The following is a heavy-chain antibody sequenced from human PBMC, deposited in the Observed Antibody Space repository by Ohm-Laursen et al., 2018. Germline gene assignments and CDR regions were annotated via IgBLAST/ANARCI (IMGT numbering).Heavy chain of an antibody. CDR2: IYYSGST. J-gene: IGHJ4*02. D-gene: IGHD4-23*01. CDR3: ARADYGGPYRFDY. CDR1: GASITTGGYY. Sequence: TLSLTCTVSGASITTGGYYWSWIRQHPGKGLEWTGYIYYSGSTYYNPSLKSRVTISVDTSKNQFSLKLSSMTAADTAVYYCARADYGGPYRFDYWGQGTLVTVSS. V-gene: IGHV4-31*03.